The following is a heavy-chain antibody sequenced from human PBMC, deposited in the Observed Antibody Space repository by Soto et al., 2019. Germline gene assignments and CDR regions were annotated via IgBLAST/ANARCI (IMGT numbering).Heavy chain of an antibody. Sequence: SETLSLTCTVSGCSISSYYWSWIRQPPGKGLEWIGYIYYSGSTNYNPSLKSRVTISVDTSKNQFSLKLSSVTAADTAVYYCARYTRYSSSWPRFYYYTDVWGKGTTVTVSS. CDR2: IYYSGST. J-gene: IGHJ6*03. D-gene: IGHD6-13*01. V-gene: IGHV4-59*01. CDR1: GCSISSYY. CDR3: ARYTRYSSSWPRFYYYTDV.